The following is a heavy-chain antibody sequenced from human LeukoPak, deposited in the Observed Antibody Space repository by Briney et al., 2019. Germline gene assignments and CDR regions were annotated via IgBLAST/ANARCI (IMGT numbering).Heavy chain of an antibody. CDR1: GGTFSSYA. CDR3: ARPDSSGYSH. CDR2: IIPIFGTA. D-gene: IGHD3-22*01. Sequence: GASVKVSCKASGGTFSSYAISWVRQAPGQGLEWLGGIIPIFGTANYAQKFQGRVTITADKSTSTAYMELSSLRSEDTAVYYCARPDSSGYSHWGQGTLVTVSS. V-gene: IGHV1-69*06. J-gene: IGHJ4*02.